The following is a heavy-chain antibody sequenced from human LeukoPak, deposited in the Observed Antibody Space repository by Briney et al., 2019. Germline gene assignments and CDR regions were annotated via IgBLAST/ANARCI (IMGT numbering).Heavy chain of an antibody. CDR2: IYYSGST. D-gene: IGHD5-18*01. CDR3: ASSGYSYGVYYFDY. CDR1: GGSISSYY. V-gene: IGHV4-59*01. J-gene: IGHJ4*02. Sequence: PSETLSLTCTVSGGSISSYYWSWIRQPPGKGLEWIGYIYYSGSTNYHPSLKSRVTISVDTSKNQFSLKLSSVTAADTAVYYCASSGYSYGVYYFDYWGQGTLVTVSS.